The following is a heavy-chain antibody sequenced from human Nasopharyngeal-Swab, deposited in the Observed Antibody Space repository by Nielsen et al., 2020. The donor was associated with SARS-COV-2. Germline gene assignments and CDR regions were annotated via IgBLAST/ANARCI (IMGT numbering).Heavy chain of an antibody. V-gene: IGHV4-38-2*02. CDR1: GYSIGSGYY. D-gene: IGHD1-26*01. Sequence: SETLSLTCTVSGYSIGSGYYWGWIRQPPGKGLEWIGSIYHSGSTYYNPSLKSRVTISVDTSKNQFSLKLSSVTAADTAVYYCARDQTVGAYDYWGQGTLVTVSS. CDR3: ARDQTVGAYDY. J-gene: IGHJ4*02. CDR2: IYHSGST.